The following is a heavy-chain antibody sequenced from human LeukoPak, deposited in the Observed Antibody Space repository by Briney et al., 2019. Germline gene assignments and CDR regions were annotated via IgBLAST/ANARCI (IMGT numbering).Heavy chain of an antibody. Sequence: PGGSLRLSCAASGFTFSSYIMSWVRQAPGKELEWVSLIGVSGDSTYYADSVKGRFTISRDNSKNTLYLRMNSLRADDTAVYYCGGCSSTSCYFLDYWGQGTLVTVSS. J-gene: IGHJ4*02. V-gene: IGHV3-23*01. CDR3: GGCSSTSCYFLDY. D-gene: IGHD2-2*01. CDR1: GFTFSSYI. CDR2: IGVSGDST.